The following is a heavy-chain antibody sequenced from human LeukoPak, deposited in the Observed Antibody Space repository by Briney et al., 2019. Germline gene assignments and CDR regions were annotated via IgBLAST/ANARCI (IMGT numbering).Heavy chain of an antibody. CDR2: IKSKTDGGTT. D-gene: IGHD5-12*01. Sequence: PGGSLRLSCAASGFTFSNAWMSWVRQAPGKGLEGVGRIKSKTDGGTTDYAAPVKDRFTFSRDDSKKTLYLQMNNRQTEDTAVYYCTTSLSGYDFLFDYWGQGTLVTVSSGMDVWGQGTTVTVSS. J-gene: IGHJ6*02. CDR3: TTSLSGYDFLFDYWGQGTLVTVSSGMDV. CDR1: GFTFSNAW. V-gene: IGHV3-15*01.